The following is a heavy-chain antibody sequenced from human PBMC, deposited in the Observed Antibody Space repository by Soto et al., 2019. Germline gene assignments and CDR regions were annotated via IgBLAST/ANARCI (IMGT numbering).Heavy chain of an antibody. J-gene: IGHJ6*02. CDR2: IKSKTDGGTT. CDR3: TTEKVYYDFWSGYLARYYYGMDV. D-gene: IGHD3-3*01. V-gene: IGHV3-15*07. Sequence: GGSLRLSCAASGFTFSNAWMNWVRQAPGKGLEWVGRIKSKTDGGTTDYAAPVKGRFTISRDDSKNTLYLQMNSLKTEDTAVYYCTTEKVYYDFWSGYLARYYYGMDVWGQGTTVTVSS. CDR1: GFTFSNAW.